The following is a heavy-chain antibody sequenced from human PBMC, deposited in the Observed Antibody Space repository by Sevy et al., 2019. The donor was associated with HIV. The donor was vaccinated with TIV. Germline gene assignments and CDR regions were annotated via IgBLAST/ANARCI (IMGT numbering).Heavy chain of an antibody. D-gene: IGHD6-19*01. CDR3: ARDSVAVAGTDY. CDR2: IYSGGST. Sequence: GGSLRLSCVASVFTVSSNYMTWVRQAPGKGLEWVSVIYSGGSTYYADSVKGRFTISRDNSKNTLYLQMSSLRAEDTAVYYCARDSVAVAGTDYWGQGTLVTVSS. CDR1: VFTVSSNY. V-gene: IGHV3-53*01. J-gene: IGHJ4*02.